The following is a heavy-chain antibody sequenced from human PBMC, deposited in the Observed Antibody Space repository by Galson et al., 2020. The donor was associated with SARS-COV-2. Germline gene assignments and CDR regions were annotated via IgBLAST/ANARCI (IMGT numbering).Heavy chain of an antibody. V-gene: IGHV3-23*01. J-gene: IGHJ4*02. CDR1: GFTFSSYT. CDR3: AKVARYSSSQHYFDH. D-gene: IGHD6-13*01. CDR2: ISYSESRT. Sequence: GGSLRLSCATSGFTFSSYTMAWVRQAPGKGLEWVSGISYSESRTYYADAVKGRFTVSRDNSKNTLYLQINSLRGEDTAIYFCAKVARYSSSQHYFDHWGQGTLVTVSS.